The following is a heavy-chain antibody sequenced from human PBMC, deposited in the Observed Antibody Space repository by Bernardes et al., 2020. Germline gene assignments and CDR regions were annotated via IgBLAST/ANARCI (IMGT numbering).Heavy chain of an antibody. V-gene: IGHV3-11*01. CDR3: ATAEISEYAFDI. J-gene: IGHJ3*02. CDR2: IGSSGRAI. CDR1: GFTFSDYS. Sequence: GGSLRLSCAASGFTFSDYSLNWLRQAPGKGLEWISYIGSSGRAIYYADSVKGRFTISRDNARNSLFLQMNSLRAEDTAIYYCATAEISEYAFDIWGQGTMVTVAS.